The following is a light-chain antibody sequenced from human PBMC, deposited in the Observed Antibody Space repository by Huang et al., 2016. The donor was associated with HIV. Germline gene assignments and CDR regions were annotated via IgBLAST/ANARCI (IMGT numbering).Light chain of an antibody. CDR1: QSVYSSY. Sequence: ELVLTQSPGTLSLSPGERATLSCRASQSVYSSYLAWYQQKPGQSPRLIIYGASTRATGIPDRFSGSVSGTDFTLTIDRLDPEDFAVYYCQQYGGSPTWTFGQGTKVEIK. V-gene: IGKV3-20*01. CDR3: QQYGGSPTWT. J-gene: IGKJ1*01. CDR2: GAS.